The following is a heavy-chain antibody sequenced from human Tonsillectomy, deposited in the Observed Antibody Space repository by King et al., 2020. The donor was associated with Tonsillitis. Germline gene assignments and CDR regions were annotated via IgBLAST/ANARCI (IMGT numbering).Heavy chain of an antibody. CDR1: GFTFDDYA. J-gene: IGHJ6*02. CDR3: AKALGDYYYYYAMDV. Sequence: VQLVESGGGLVQPDRSLRLSCAASGFTFDDYAMHWVRQAPGKGLEWGSGISWNSGSIGYADSVKGRFIISRDNAKNSLYLQMYSLRAEDSALYYCAKALGDYYYYYAMDVWGQGTTVTVSS. V-gene: IGHV3-9*01. D-gene: IGHD3-10*01. CDR2: ISWNSGSI.